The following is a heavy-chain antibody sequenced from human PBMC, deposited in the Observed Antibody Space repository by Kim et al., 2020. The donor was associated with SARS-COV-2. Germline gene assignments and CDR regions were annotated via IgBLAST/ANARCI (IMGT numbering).Heavy chain of an antibody. CDR3: AKDAFDI. J-gene: IGHJ3*02. CDR2: ISYDGSNK. Sequence: GGSLRLSCAASGFTFSSYGMHWVRQAPGKGLEWVAVISYDGSNKYYADSVKGRFTISRDNSKNTLYLQMNSLRAEDTAVYYCAKDAFDIWGQGTMVTVSS. CDR1: GFTFSSYG. V-gene: IGHV3-30*18.